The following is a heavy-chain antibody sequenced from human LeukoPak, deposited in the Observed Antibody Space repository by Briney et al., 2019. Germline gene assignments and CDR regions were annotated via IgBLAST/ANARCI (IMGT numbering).Heavy chain of an antibody. D-gene: IGHD6-13*01. J-gene: IGHJ4*02. CDR3: ASGVTSRYKDPFGH. CDR1: GFTVSDNY. V-gene: IGHV3-66*01. CDR2: IYSGGST. Sequence: GGSLRLSCAVSGFTVSDNYMSWVRQAPGKGLEWVSVIYSGGSTYYADTVKGRFTISRDNSKNTLHLQMNSLRGEDTGVYYCASGVTSRYKDPFGHWGQGTQVTVSS.